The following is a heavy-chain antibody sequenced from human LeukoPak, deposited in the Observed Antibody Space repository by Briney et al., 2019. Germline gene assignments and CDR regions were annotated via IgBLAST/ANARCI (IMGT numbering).Heavy chain of an antibody. CDR1: GYTFTSYY. J-gene: IGHJ6*03. V-gene: IGHV1-46*01. CDR3: ARGGYRPRLPNLDYYYYMDV. D-gene: IGHD5-18*01. CDR2: INPSGGST. Sequence: ASVKVSCKASGYTFTSYYMHWVRQAPGQGLEWMGIINPSGGSTSYAQKFQGRVTMTRDMSTSTAYMELSRLRSDDTAVYYCARGGYRPRLPNLDYYYYMDVWGKGTTVTVSS.